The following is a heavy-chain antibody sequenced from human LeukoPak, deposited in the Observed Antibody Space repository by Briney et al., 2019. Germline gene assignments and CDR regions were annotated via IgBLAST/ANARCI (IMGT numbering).Heavy chain of an antibody. D-gene: IGHD2/OR15-2a*01. Sequence: GGSLRLSWAASGFTVSSNYMSWVRQAPGKGLEWVSVIYSGGRTYYGDSVKGRFTISRDNSKNTLYLQMNSLRAEDTAVYYCARVERQLRINYYYYMDVWGKGTTVTVSS. V-gene: IGHV3-66*01. CDR3: ARVERQLRINYYYYMDV. J-gene: IGHJ6*03. CDR1: GFTVSSNY. CDR2: IYSGGRT.